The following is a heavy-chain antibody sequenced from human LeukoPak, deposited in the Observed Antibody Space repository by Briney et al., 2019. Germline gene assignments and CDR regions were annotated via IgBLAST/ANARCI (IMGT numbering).Heavy chain of an antibody. J-gene: IGHJ5*02. CDR1: GFTFSSYA. CDR3: AKGPRYQLLPNWFDP. CDR2: ISGSGGST. V-gene: IGHV3-23*01. Sequence: PGGSLRLSCAASGFTFSSYAMSWVRQAPGKGLEWVSAISGSGGSTYYPDSVKGRFTISRDNSKNTLYLQMNSLRAEDTAVYYCAKGPRYQLLPNWFDPWGQGTLVTVSS. D-gene: IGHD2-2*01.